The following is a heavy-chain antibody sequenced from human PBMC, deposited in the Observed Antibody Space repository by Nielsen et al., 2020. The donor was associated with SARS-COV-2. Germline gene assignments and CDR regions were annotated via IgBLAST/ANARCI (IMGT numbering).Heavy chain of an antibody. V-gene: IGHV3-11*01. CDR2: ISSSGSTI. J-gene: IGHJ4*02. Sequence: GESLKISCAASGFTFSDYYMSWIRQAPGKGLEWVSYISSSGSTIYYADSVKGRFTISRDNAKNSLYLQMNSLGAEDTAVYYCARTPTSGWNFDYWGQGTLVTVSS. D-gene: IGHD6-19*01. CDR1: GFTFSDYY. CDR3: ARTPTSGWNFDY.